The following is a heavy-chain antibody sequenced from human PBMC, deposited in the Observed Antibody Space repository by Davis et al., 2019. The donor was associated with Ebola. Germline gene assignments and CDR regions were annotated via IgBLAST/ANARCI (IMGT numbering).Heavy chain of an antibody. D-gene: IGHD3-10*01. CDR3: ARGHYGSHFDF. Sequence: SETLSLTCSVSGGSISSYYWSWIRRPPGKGLEWIGYIYYSGTTNYNPSLKSRVTLSVDTSKNLFSLNLTSVTAADTAVYYCARGHYGSHFDFWGQGTLVTVSS. CDR2: IYYSGTT. J-gene: IGHJ4*02. CDR1: GGSISSYY. V-gene: IGHV4-59*01.